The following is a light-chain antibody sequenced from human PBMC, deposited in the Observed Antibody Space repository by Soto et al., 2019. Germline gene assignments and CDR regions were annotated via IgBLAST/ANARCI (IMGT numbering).Light chain of an antibody. Sequence: QSALTQPASVSGSPGQSITISCTGTITDIGAYNYVSWYQQHPGKAPKLLIYGVSSRPSGVSNRFSGSKSGNAAYLTISGLQADDEXGYYCSSYTSSITPYVFGTGTKLTVL. CDR3: SSYTSSITPYV. CDR1: ITDIGAYNY. V-gene: IGLV2-14*01. CDR2: GVS. J-gene: IGLJ1*01.